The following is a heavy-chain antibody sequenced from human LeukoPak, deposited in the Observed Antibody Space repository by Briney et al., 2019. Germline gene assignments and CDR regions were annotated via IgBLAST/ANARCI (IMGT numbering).Heavy chain of an antibody. CDR3: ARDARHDYGDYVGWFDP. CDR2: IYHSGST. D-gene: IGHD4-17*01. V-gene: IGHV4-38-2*02. J-gene: IGHJ5*02. Sequence: PSETLSLTCTVSGYSISSGYYWGWIRQPPGKGLEWIGSIYHSGSTYYNPSLKSRVTISVDTSKNQFSLQLNSVTPEDTAVYYCARDARHDYGDYVGWFDPWGQGTLVTVSS. CDR1: GYSISSGYY.